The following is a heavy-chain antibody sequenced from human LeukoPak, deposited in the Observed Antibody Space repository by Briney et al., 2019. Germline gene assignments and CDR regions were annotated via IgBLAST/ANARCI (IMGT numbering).Heavy chain of an antibody. CDR1: GFTFSSYA. CDR2: ISGSGGST. CDR3: AKDHVLAPWTPFDY. Sequence: PGGSLRLSCAASGFTFSSYAMSWVRQAPGKGLEWVSAISGSGGSTYYADSVKGRFTISRDNSKNTLHLQMNSLRAEDTAVYYCAKDHVLAPWTPFDYWGQGTLVTVSS. J-gene: IGHJ4*02. D-gene: IGHD3-10*02. V-gene: IGHV3-23*01.